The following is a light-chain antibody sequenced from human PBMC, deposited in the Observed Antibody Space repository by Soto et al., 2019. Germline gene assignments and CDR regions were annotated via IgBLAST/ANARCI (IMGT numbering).Light chain of an antibody. CDR1: QSVGSSH. V-gene: IGKV3-20*01. J-gene: IGKJ1*01. CDR3: QPYGSAQWP. Sequence: EILWTQSRATMYLSPGERSTLSRMASQSVGSSHLAWYQQKPGQDPRLLIYGASSRATGIPDRFSGSGSGTDFTLTISRLEPEDFAVYYCQPYGSAQWPFGQGTKVDIK. CDR2: GAS.